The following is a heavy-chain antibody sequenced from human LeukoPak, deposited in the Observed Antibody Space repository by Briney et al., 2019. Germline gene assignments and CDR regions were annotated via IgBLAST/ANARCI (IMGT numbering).Heavy chain of an antibody. J-gene: IGHJ5*02. CDR2: INSDGRAT. CDR1: GFTFSRYW. Sequence: GGSLRLSCAASGFTFSRYWMHWGRQRPGQGLVWLSRINSDGRATDYADFVKGRFTVSRDNARDTLYLHMSSLRAEDSAVYFCARDPFDFGGFGDVVEPTHWFDPWGLGTLVTVSS. V-gene: IGHV3-74*01. CDR3: ARDPFDFGGFGDVVEPTHWFDP. D-gene: IGHD4-23*01.